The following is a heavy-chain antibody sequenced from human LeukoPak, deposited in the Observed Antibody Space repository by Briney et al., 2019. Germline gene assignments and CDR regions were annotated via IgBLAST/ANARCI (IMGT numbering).Heavy chain of an antibody. J-gene: IGHJ4*02. Sequence: GESLKISCKGSGYSFTSYWIGWVRQMPRKGLEWMGIIYPGDSDTRYSPSFQGQVTISADKSISTAYLQWSSLKASDTAMYYCARGVSKGTYYYDSSSYYWLDYWGQGTLVTVSS. CDR1: GYSFTSYW. D-gene: IGHD3-22*01. CDR2: IYPGDSDT. V-gene: IGHV5-51*01. CDR3: ARGVSKGTYYYDSSSYYWLDY.